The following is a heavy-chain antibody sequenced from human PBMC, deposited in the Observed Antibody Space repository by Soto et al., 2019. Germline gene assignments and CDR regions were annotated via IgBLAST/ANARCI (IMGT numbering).Heavy chain of an antibody. Sequence: ASVKVSCKASGYTFTSYDINWVRQAPGKGLEWMGGFDPEDGETIYAQKFQGRVTMTEDTSTDTAYMELSSLRSEDTTVYYCATSITGTAYYFDYWGQGTLVTVSS. V-gene: IGHV1-24*01. J-gene: IGHJ4*02. CDR2: FDPEDGET. D-gene: IGHD1-20*01. CDR3: ATSITGTAYYFDY. CDR1: GYTFTSYD.